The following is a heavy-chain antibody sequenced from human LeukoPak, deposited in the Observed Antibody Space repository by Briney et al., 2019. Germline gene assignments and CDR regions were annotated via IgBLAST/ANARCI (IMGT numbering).Heavy chain of an antibody. CDR2: INWNSASI. CDR1: GFTFVDYA. V-gene: IGHV3-9*01. Sequence: PVGSLRVSSAASGFTFVDYAMHWVRQAPGEGLGWGSGINWNSASIDYADSVKGRFTISRDNAKNSLYLQMNSLRPEDTAFYYCAKDIGLYGSSSWFHYWGPGTLVTVSS. D-gene: IGHD6-6*01. J-gene: IGHJ4*02. CDR3: AKDIGLYGSSSWFHY.